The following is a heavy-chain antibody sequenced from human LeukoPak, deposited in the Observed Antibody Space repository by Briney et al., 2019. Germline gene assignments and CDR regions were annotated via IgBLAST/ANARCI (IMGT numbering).Heavy chain of an antibody. CDR1: GFTFSSYW. Sequence: GGSLRLSCAASGFTFSSYWMTWVRQAPGKGLEWVSSISSSSSYIYYADSVKGRFTISRDNSKNTLYLQMNSLRAEDTAVYYCAKDHPYTRITILGVVIGYMDVWGKGTTVTVSS. V-gene: IGHV3-21*01. D-gene: IGHD3-3*01. J-gene: IGHJ6*03. CDR3: AKDHPYTRITILGVVIGYMDV. CDR2: ISSSSSYI.